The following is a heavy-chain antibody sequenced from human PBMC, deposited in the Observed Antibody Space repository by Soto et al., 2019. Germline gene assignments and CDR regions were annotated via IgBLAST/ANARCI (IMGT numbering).Heavy chain of an antibody. CDR2: ISGSGGST. Sequence: GGSLRLSCAASGFTFSSYAMSWVRQAPGKGLEWVSAISGSGGSTYYADSVKGRFTISRDNSKNTLYLQMNSLRAEDTAVYYCAKVWYYEEQKMVLDYWGEGTLVTVSS. CDR1: GFTFSSYA. CDR3: AKVWYYEEQKMVLDY. J-gene: IGHJ4*02. V-gene: IGHV3-23*01. D-gene: IGHD3-3*01.